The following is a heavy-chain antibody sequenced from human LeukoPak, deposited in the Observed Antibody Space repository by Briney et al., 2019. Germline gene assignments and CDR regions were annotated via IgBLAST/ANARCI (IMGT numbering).Heavy chain of an antibody. D-gene: IGHD3-22*01. CDR3: ARALGVVVLGYYSDF. Sequence: VASVKVSCKASGGSFNSYGINWVRQAPGQGLEWMGGIIPVFGTTSYAQKFQGRVTITTDESTSTAYMELSSLRSEDTAVYYCARALGVVVLGYYSDFWGQGTLVTVSS. CDR1: GGSFNSYG. CDR2: IIPVFGTT. J-gene: IGHJ4*02. V-gene: IGHV1-69*05.